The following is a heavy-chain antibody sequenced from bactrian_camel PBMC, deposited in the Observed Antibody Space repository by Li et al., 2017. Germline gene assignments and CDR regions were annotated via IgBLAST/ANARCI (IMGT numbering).Heavy chain of an antibody. V-gene: IGHV3S1*01. Sequence: HVQLVESGGGSVQAGGSLRLSCSASMPRYSNYCMGWFRQVSGKEREGVAAIGTGDGTHTWYADSVQGRFTISRDNSKNMLYLQMNNLKSEDSGAYFCAQGVYYDDNDVLSEFTYNYWGQGTQVTVS. CDR2: IGTGDGTHT. D-gene: IGHD4*01. CDR3: AQGVYYDDNDVLSEFTYNY. CDR1: MPRYSNYC. J-gene: IGHJ4*01.